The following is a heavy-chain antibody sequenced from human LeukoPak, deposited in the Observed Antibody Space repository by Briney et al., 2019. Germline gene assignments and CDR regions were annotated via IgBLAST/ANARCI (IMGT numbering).Heavy chain of an antibody. CDR3: ARDMDSSMVHTTPYDY. J-gene: IGHJ4*02. Sequence: SVKVSCKPSGGTFSSFGISWVRQAPGQGLEWMGGIIPIFGTPNYAQKFQGRVAITADESTSTAFMELSSLRSEDTAVYYCARDMDSSMVHTTPYDYWGQGTLVTVSS. D-gene: IGHD5-18*01. CDR1: GGTFSSFG. CDR2: IIPIFGTP. V-gene: IGHV1-69*01.